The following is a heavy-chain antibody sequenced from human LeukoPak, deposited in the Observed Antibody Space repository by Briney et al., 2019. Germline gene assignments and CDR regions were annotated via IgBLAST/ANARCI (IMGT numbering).Heavy chain of an antibody. CDR1: GFTFSSYL. CDR2: IKQDGSEN. D-gene: IGHD3-3*02. CDR3: ARDGAFRIYDY. Sequence: GGSLRLSCAASGFTFSSYLMTWVRQAPGKGLGLDASIKQDGSENFYVDSVKGRITNFREHARNSLYLQMSSLRADDTAGYYCARDGAFRIYDYWGQGSLVTVSS. V-gene: IGHV3-7*01. J-gene: IGHJ4*02.